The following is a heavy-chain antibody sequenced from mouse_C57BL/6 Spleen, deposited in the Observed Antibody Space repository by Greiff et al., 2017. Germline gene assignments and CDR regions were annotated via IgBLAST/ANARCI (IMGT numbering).Heavy chain of an antibody. V-gene: IGHV4-1*01. CDR2: INPDSSTI. Sequence: DVKLQESGGGLVQPGGSLTLSYAASGIDFSRYWMSWVRRAPGKGLEWIGEINPDSSTINYAPSLKDKFIISRDNAKNTLYLQMSKVRSEDTALYYGARTPQATWMDYWGQGTSVTVSS. CDR1: GIDFSRYW. D-gene: IGHD3-2*02. CDR3: ARTPQATWMDY. J-gene: IGHJ4*01.